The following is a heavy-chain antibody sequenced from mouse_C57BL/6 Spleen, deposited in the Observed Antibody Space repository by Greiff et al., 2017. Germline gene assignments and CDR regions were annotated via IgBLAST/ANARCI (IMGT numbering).Heavy chain of an antibody. CDR2: IWSGGST. Sequence: VQLQQSGPGLVQPSQSLSITCTVSGFSLTSYGVHWVRQSPGKGLEWLGVIWSGGSTDYNAAFISRLSISKDNSKSQVFFKMNSLQADDTAIYYCARERVYYSNYVAMDYWGQGTSVTVSS. V-gene: IGHV2-2*01. CDR1: GFSLTSYG. CDR3: ARERVYYSNYVAMDY. D-gene: IGHD2-5*01. J-gene: IGHJ4*01.